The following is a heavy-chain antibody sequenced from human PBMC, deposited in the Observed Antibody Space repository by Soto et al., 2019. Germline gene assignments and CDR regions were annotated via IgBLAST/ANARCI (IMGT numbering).Heavy chain of an antibody. CDR2: ISGSGGST. V-gene: IGHV3-23*01. Sequence: GGSLRLSCAASGFTFGDYDMSWVRQAPGKGLEWVSAISGSGGSTYYADSVKGRFTISRDNSKNTLYLQMNSLRAEDTAVYYCAKARRIVGVPLGYWGQGTLLTVSS. J-gene: IGHJ4*02. D-gene: IGHD1-26*01. CDR3: AKARRIVGVPLGY. CDR1: GFTFGDYD.